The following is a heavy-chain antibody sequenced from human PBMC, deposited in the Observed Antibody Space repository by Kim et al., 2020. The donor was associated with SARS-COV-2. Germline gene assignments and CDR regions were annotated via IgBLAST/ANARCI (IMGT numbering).Heavy chain of an antibody. CDR3: AGAFGDYGRDY. Sequence: GGSLRLSCAASGFIFSRYGMHWVRQAPGKGLEWVSVICYDGSSKNYADSVKGRFTISRDNSKNTLYLQMNSLRAEDTAVYYCAGAFGDYGRDYWGQGPLVTVSS. V-gene: IGHV3-33*01. D-gene: IGHD4-17*01. CDR1: GFIFSRYG. CDR2: ICYDGSSK. J-gene: IGHJ4*02.